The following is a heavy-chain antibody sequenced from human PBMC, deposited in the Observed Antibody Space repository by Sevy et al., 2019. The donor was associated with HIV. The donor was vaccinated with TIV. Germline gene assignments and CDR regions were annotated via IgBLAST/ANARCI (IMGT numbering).Heavy chain of an antibody. Sequence: SETLSLTCTVSGGSITSLYWNWIRQPPGKGLEWIANIYYNGHINYNPPLNVRVTLSLDTSKNQFSLRLSSVTAADTAMYYCAGENAWGRGYSWGQGTLVTVSS. D-gene: IGHD1-26*01. CDR1: GGSITSLY. CDR2: IYYNGHI. CDR3: AGENAWGRGYS. V-gene: IGHV4-59*08. J-gene: IGHJ4*02.